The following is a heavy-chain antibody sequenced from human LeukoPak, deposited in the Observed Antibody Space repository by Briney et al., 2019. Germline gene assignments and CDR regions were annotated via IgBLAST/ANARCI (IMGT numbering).Heavy chain of an antibody. CDR2: IWYDGSNK. CDR3: ARWGDGKRFDY. V-gene: IGHV3-33*01. D-gene: IGHD2-21*02. CDR1: GFTFRSHG. J-gene: IGHJ4*02. Sequence: PGSSLRLSCAACGFTFRSHGVNWVRQAPGKGLEWVAVIWYDGSNKYYADSVKGRFTISRDNSKNTLYLQMNSLRDEDTAMYYCARWGDGKRFDYWGQGTLVTVSS.